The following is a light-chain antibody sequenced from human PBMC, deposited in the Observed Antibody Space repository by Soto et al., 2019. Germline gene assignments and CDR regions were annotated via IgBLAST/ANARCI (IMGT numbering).Light chain of an antibody. CDR1: QSISSW. CDR3: QQYNSFPYT. Sequence: DIQMTQSHSTLSASVGDRVTITCRASQSISSWLAWYQQTSGKAPKLLIYDASSLESGVPSRFTGSASGTEFTLTISSLQPDDFSTYYCQQYNSFPYTFGQGTKLEIK. J-gene: IGKJ2*01. CDR2: DAS. V-gene: IGKV1-5*01.